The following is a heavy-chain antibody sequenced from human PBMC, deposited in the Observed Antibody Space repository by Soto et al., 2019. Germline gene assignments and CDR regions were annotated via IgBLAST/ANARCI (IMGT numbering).Heavy chain of an antibody. Sequence: PGGSLRLSCAASGFTFSSYGMHWVRQAPGKGLEWVAVIWYDGSNKYYADSVKGRFTISRDNSKNTLYLQMNSLRAEDTAVYYCAIEYSGYDSLPDYWGQGTLVTVSS. J-gene: IGHJ4*02. CDR3: AIEYSGYDSLPDY. V-gene: IGHV3-33*01. CDR1: GFTFSSYG. CDR2: IWYDGSNK. D-gene: IGHD5-12*01.